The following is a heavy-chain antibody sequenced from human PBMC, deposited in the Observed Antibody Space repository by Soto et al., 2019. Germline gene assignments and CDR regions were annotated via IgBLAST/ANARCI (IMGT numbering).Heavy chain of an antibody. Sequence: ASVKVSCKASGYTFTRYDINWVRQATGQGLEWMGWRNPNSGNTGYAQKFQGRVTMTRNTSISTAYMELSSLRSEDTAVYYCARGLSVLPFLERLPPGGYYFDYWGQGTLVTVSS. CDR1: GYTFTRYD. V-gene: IGHV1-8*01. CDR3: ARGLSVLPFLERLPPGGYYFDY. CDR2: RNPNSGNT. J-gene: IGHJ4*02. D-gene: IGHD3-3*01.